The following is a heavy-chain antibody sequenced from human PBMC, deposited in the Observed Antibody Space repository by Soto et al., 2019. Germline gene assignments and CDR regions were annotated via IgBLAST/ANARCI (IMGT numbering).Heavy chain of an antibody. D-gene: IGHD3-9*01. CDR1: GFSLSTTTVG. CDR3: AQNSPFDFKGYYFDY. V-gene: IGHV2-5*02. CDR2: IYWDDDR. J-gene: IGHJ4*02. Sequence: QITLKESGPTLVKPTQTLTLTCTLSGFSLSTTTVGVGWIRQPPGKALEWLALIYWDDDRRYIPSLKNRLTITKETSGGQVVLKMTKMDPVDTATYYCAQNSPFDFKGYYFDYWGPGILVTVSS.